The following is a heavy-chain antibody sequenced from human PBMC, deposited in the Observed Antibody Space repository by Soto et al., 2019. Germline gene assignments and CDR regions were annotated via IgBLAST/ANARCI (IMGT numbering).Heavy chain of an antibody. V-gene: IGHV3-30*18. CDR1: GFTFRTYG. CDR3: AKVIRADSTSSNFYYYSGLDV. D-gene: IGHD6-6*01. CDR2: ISNNGINK. J-gene: IGHJ6*02. Sequence: QVQLVESGGGAVQPGRSLRLSCAASGFTFRTYGMHWVRQAPGKGLEWLAVISNNGINKYYADSVKGRFTISRDNSRDPLFLQMNRLRGEDTAIYYCAKVIRADSTSSNFYYYSGLDVWGQGTTVTVS.